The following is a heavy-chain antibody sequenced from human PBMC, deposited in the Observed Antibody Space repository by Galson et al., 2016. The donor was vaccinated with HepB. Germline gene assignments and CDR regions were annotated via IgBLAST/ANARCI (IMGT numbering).Heavy chain of an antibody. CDR2: IYPSGNS. D-gene: IGHD3-3*01. V-gene: IGHV4-61*09. J-gene: IGHJ5*02. CDR1: GGSISSGSYY. CDR3: ASHRVRSAFGVVDNWFDP. Sequence: TLSLTCTVSGGSISSGSYYWSWIRQPAGKGLEWIGHIYPSGNSNNNPSLKSRVAISVDTSRNQFSLRLNSVTAADTAVYYCASHRVRSAFGVVDNWFDPWGQGILVTVSS.